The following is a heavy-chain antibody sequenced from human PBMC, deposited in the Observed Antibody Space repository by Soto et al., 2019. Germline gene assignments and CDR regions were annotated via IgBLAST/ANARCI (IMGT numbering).Heavy chain of an antibody. Sequence: SETLSLTCTVSGGSISSYYWTWIRQPPGKGLEWIGYIYYSGRTNYNPSLKSRVTISVDTSKNQFSLKLSSVTAADTALYYCARVERGTATTVVDAFDIWGPGTMVTVSS. CDR2: IYYSGRT. D-gene: IGHD1-1*01. J-gene: IGHJ3*02. V-gene: IGHV4-59*12. CDR3: ARVERGTATTVVDAFDI. CDR1: GGSISSYY.